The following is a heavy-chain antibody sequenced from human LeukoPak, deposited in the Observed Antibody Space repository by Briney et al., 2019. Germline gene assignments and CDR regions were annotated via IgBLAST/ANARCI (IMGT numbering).Heavy chain of an antibody. D-gene: IGHD3-16*01. J-gene: IGHJ4*02. CDR2: ISTNTGNP. CDR1: GYTFTNFA. Sequence: EASVTVSCKASGYTFTNFAINWVRQAPGQGLEWMGWISTNTGNPRYARGFTGRFVFSLDTSVSTAYLQISSLKAEETAVYYCARDMRLGYFDYWAQGTLVTVSS. CDR3: ARDMRLGYFDY. V-gene: IGHV7-4-1*02.